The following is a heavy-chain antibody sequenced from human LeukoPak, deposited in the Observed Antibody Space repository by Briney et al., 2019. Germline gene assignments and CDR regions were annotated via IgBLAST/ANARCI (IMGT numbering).Heavy chain of an antibody. J-gene: IGHJ4*02. CDR2: ISSSSSYI. V-gene: IGHV3-21*01. Sequence: GGSLRLSCAASGFTFSSYSMNWVRQAPGKGLEWVSSISSSSSYIYYADSVKGRFTISGDNAKNSLYLQMNSLRAEDTAVYYCARGGSRDGYNPFDYWGQGTLVTVSS. D-gene: IGHD5-24*01. CDR3: ARGGSRDGYNPFDY. CDR1: GFTFSSYS.